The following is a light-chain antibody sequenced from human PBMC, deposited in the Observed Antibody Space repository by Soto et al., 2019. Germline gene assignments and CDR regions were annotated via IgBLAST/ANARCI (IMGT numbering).Light chain of an antibody. CDR1: SSDVGSYNL. V-gene: IGLV2-23*01. J-gene: IGLJ1*01. CDR2: EAT. Sequence: QSALTQPASVSGSPGQSITISCTGTSSDVGSYNLVSWYQQHPGKAPKFMIYEATKRPSGVSNRCSGSKSGNTASLTISGLQYEDEADYYCCSYAGSSTYVFGPGTKLTVL. CDR3: CSYAGSSTYV.